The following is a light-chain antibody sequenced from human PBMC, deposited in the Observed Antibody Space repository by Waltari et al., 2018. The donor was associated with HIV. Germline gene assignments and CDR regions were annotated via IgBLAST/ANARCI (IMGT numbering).Light chain of an antibody. CDR3: NSYTISSTLGV. V-gene: IGLV2-14*01. J-gene: IGLJ3*02. Sequence: QSALPQPASVSGSPGQSITISCTGTSSDVGGYNYVSWYQQHPGKAPKLMIYEVTNRPSGVSNRFSGSKSGNTASLTIAGIQAEDEADYYCNSYTISSTLGVFGGGTKLTVL. CDR2: EVT. CDR1: SSDVGGYNY.